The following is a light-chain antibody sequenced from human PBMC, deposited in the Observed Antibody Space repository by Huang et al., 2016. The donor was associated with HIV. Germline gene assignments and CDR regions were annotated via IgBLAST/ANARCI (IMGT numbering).Light chain of an antibody. CDR2: SAS. V-gene: IGKV1-39*01. CDR1: QTIRTL. J-gene: IGKJ2*01. CDR3: QQSYALPYT. Sequence: DIQMTQSPSFLSASVGDRVTITCRSNQTIRTLLNWYRQKQGTSPNLLIYSASTLQTGVSTRFNGGGSGTDFTLTITNVQYEDFATYYCQQSYALPYTFGPGTKLEIK.